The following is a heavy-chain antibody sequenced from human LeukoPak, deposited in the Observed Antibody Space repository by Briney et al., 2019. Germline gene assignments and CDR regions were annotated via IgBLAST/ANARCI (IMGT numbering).Heavy chain of an antibody. J-gene: IGHJ6*03. D-gene: IGHD2-2*01. CDR1: GGSISSHY. V-gene: IGHV4-59*11. CDR3: ARLVVPAAINLYYYYCYMDV. Sequence: PSETLSLTCTVSGGSISSHYWSWIRQPPGKGLEWIGYIYYSGSTNYNPSLKSRVTISVDTSENQFSLKLSSVTAADTAVYYCARLVVPAAINLYYYYCYMDVWGKGTTVTVSS. CDR2: IYYSGST.